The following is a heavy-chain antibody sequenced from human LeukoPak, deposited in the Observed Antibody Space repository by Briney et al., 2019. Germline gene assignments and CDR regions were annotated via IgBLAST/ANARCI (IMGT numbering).Heavy chain of an antibody. J-gene: IGHJ3*02. Sequence: PGGSLRLSCAASGFTFSSYSMNWVRQAPGKGLEWVSSISSSSSYIYYADSVKGRFTISRDNAKNSLYLQMNSLRAEDTAVYYCARGGAYQLPIEGYAFDIWGQWTMVTVSS. V-gene: IGHV3-21*01. CDR1: GFTFSSYS. D-gene: IGHD2-2*01. CDR3: ARGGAYQLPIEGYAFDI. CDR2: ISSSSSYI.